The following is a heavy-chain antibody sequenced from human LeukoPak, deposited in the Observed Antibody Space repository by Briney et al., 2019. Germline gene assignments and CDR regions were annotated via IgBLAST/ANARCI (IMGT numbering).Heavy chain of an antibody. D-gene: IGHD6-13*01. CDR3: TSDRRISWIYY. J-gene: IGHJ4*02. CDR2: IYYPGST. Sequence: PSETLSLTCTVSGDSITRINYHWGWIRQPPRKGLEWIGTIYYPGSTYYNPSLKSRVTISVDTSKNQFSLRLSSVTVADTAIYYCTSDRRISWIYYWGQGSQVTVSS. V-gene: IGHV4-39*01. CDR1: GDSITRINYH.